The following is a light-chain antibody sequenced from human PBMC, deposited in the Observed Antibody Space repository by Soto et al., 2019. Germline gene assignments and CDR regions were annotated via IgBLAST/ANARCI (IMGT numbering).Light chain of an antibody. V-gene: IGKV3-20*01. CDR2: DAS. CDR1: QSVKYNY. Sequence: TQSPGVLSLSPGETATLSCRASQSVKYNYLAWYQQRPGQAPRLLIYDASSRVTDIPDRFSGSWSGTDFTLTISRLEPQDFAVYFCQHYGYSAGTFGPGTKVEI. J-gene: IGKJ1*01. CDR3: QHYGYSAGT.